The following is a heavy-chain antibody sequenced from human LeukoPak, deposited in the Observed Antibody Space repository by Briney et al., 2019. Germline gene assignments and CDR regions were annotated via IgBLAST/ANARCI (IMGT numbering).Heavy chain of an antibody. Sequence: GGSLRLSCAASGFTFSSYGMHWVRQAPGKGLEWVAFIRYDGSNKYYADSVKGRFTISRDNSKNTLYLQMNSLRAEDTAVYYCAKDGHFGVVWGYYYYMDVWGKGTTVTVSS. D-gene: IGHD3-3*01. CDR1: GFTFSSYG. CDR3: AKDGHFGVVWGYYYYMDV. J-gene: IGHJ6*03. V-gene: IGHV3-30*02. CDR2: IRYDGSNK.